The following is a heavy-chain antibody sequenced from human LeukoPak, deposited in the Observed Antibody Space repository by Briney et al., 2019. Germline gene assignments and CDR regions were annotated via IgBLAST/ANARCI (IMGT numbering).Heavy chain of an antibody. D-gene: IGHD3-10*01. CDR3: ARLEYYYVSGNYYKLFDY. Sequence: RGSLRLSCAASGLTFSSYNMNWVRQAPGKGMEWVSDISRSGSTIYFADSVKGRFTISRDNAKNSLYLQMNSLRDEDTAVYYCARLEYYYVSGNYYKLFDYWGQGTLVTVCS. J-gene: IGHJ4*02. CDR2: ISRSGSTI. V-gene: IGHV3-48*02. CDR1: GLTFSSYN.